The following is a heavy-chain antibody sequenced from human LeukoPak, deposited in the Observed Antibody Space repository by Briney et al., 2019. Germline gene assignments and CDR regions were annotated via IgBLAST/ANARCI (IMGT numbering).Heavy chain of an antibody. D-gene: IGHD3-3*01. CDR3: ARAILTASGSVWYFDL. V-gene: IGHV4-31*03. J-gene: IGHJ2*01. Sequence: SETLSFTCTVSGGSISSGLYWRSWIRQHPGKGLEWIGYAYNSGSTYYSPSLRSRLSMSVDTSNNQFSLNLRSVTAADTAVYYCARAILTASGSVWYFDLWGRGTLVTVSS. CDR2: AYNSGST. CDR1: GGSISSGLYW.